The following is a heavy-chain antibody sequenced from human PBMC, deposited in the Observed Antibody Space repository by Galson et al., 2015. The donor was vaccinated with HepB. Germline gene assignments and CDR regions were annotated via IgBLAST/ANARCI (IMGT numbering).Heavy chain of an antibody. V-gene: IGHV1-69*13. D-gene: IGHD3-22*01. CDR2: IIPIFGTA. CDR3: ARDRGDYYDSSGYYYGVAAGFDP. J-gene: IGHJ5*02. CDR1: GGTFSSYA. Sequence: SVKVSCKASGGTFSSYAISWVRQAPGRGLEWMGGIIPIFGTANYAQKFQGRVTITADESTSTAYMELSSLRSEDTAVYYCARDRGDYYDSSGYYYGVAAGFDPWGQGTLVTVSS.